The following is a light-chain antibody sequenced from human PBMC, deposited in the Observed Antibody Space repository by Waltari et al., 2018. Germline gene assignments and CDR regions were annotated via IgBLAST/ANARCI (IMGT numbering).Light chain of an antibody. CDR2: KTN. CDR3: LVYMGSGIWV. V-gene: IGLV8-61*01. Sequence: QTVVTQEPSLSVSPGGTVTLTCAFSSCSFSTTSYARWYQQTPGQAPRTLVYKTNSRSSGVPDRFFGSILGNKVALTITGAQAEDESDYYCLVYMGSGIWVFGGGTKLTVL. CDR1: SCSFSTTSY. J-gene: IGLJ2*01.